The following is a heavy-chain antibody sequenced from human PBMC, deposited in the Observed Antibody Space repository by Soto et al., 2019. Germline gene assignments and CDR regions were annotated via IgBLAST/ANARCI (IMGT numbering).Heavy chain of an antibody. Sequence: ASVKVSCKASGYTFTGYHMHRLRQTPGQGLEWMGWINPNSGGTNYAQKFQGWVTMTRDTSISTAYMELSRLRSDDTAVYYCARERYCSITSCYHRVLNYYGTDVWGKGTTVTVSS. V-gene: IGHV1-2*04. J-gene: IGHJ6*04. CDR1: GYTFTGYH. D-gene: IGHD2-2*01. CDR2: INPNSGGT. CDR3: ARERYCSITSCYHRVLNYYGTDV.